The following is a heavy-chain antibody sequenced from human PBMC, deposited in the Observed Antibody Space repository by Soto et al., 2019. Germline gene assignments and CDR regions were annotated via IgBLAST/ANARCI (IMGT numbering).Heavy chain of an antibody. J-gene: IGHJ3*02. Sequence: TLSLTCAVSGGSISSGGYSWSWIRQLPGKGLEWIGYIYHSGSTYYNPSLKSRVTISVDRSKNQFSLKLSSVTAADTAVYYCARLGPRLDGFDIWGQGTMVTVSS. CDR2: IYHSGST. V-gene: IGHV4-30-2*01. CDR3: ARLGPRLDGFDI. CDR1: GGSISSGGYS. D-gene: IGHD3-10*01.